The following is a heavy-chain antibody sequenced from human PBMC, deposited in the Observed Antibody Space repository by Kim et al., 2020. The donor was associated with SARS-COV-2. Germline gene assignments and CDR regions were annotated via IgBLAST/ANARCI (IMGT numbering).Heavy chain of an antibody. CDR2: ISGGGDLT. CDR1: GFPFSSWS. CDR3: AQIWNRHY. V-gene: IGHV3-23*01. Sequence: GGSLRLSCIASGFPFSSWSMAWVRRAPGKGLEWVSGISGGGDLTDYADSVKGRFTISRDNPKNTLFLQMKSLRVDDTAVYPCAQIWNRHYCGQGTLVT. D-gene: IGHD1-1*01. J-gene: IGHJ4*02.